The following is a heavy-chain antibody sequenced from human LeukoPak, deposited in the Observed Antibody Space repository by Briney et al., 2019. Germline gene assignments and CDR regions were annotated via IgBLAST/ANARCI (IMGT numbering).Heavy chain of an antibody. CDR2: TNPNSGGT. V-gene: IGHV1-2*02. Sequence: ASVKVSCKASGYTFTGYYMHWVRQAPGQGLEWMGWTNPNSGGTNYAQKFQGRVTMTRDTSISTAYMELSRLRSDDTAVYYCARDPILSYYDSSGYYYGYYYMDVWGKGTTVTISS. D-gene: IGHD3-22*01. J-gene: IGHJ6*03. CDR3: ARDPILSYYDSSGYYYGYYYMDV. CDR1: GYTFTGYY.